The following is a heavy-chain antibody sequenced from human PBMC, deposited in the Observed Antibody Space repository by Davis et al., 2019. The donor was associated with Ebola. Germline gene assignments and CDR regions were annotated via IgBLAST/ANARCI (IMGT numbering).Heavy chain of an antibody. J-gene: IGHJ4*02. Sequence: GESLKISCAASGFTFTDYAMSWVRQAPGKGLEWVSRISGGSDNIYYADSVKGRFTISRDNSKNTLYLQMNSLRAEDTALYHCARDRRDTYNNLWVFDSWGPGTLVTVSS. CDR3: ARDRRDTYNNLWVFDS. D-gene: IGHD5-24*01. CDR2: ISGGSDNI. V-gene: IGHV3-23*01. CDR1: GFTFTDYA.